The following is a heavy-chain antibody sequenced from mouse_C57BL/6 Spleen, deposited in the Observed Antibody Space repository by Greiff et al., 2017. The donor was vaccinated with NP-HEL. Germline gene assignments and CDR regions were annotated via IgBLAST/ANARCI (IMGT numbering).Heavy chain of an antibody. CDR1: GFTFSSYA. D-gene: IGHD2-4*01. CDR2: ISSGGDYI. J-gene: IGHJ2*01. V-gene: IGHV5-9-1*02. Sequence: DVHLVESGEGLVKPGGSLKLSCAASGFTFSSYAMSWVRQTPEKRLEWVAYISSGGDYIYYADTVKGRFTISRDNARNTLYLQMSSLKSEDTAMYYCTKEEYDSFDYWGQGTTLTVSS. CDR3: TKEEYDSFDY.